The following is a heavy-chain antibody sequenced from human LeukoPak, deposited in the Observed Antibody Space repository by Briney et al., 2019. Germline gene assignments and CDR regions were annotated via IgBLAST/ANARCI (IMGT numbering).Heavy chain of an antibody. J-gene: IGHJ4*02. V-gene: IGHV4-61*02. CDR1: GGSISSGSYY. CDR2: IYTSGST. Sequence: PSQTLSLTCTVSGGSISSGSYYWSWIRQPAGKGLEWIGRIYTSGSTNYNPSLKSRVTISVDTSKNQFSLKLSSVTAADTAVYYCAREDGIWGQGTLVTVSS. CDR3: AREDGI.